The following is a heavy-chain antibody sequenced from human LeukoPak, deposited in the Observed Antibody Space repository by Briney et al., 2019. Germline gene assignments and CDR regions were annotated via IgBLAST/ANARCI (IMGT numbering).Heavy chain of an antibody. D-gene: IGHD6-19*01. Sequence: ASVKVSCKVSGYTLTELSMHWVRQAPGKGLEWMGGFDPEDGETIYAQKFQGRVTMTEDTSTDTAYMELSSLRSEDTAVYYCATDHGAVAPFDYWGQGTLVTVSS. V-gene: IGHV1-24*01. J-gene: IGHJ4*02. CDR2: FDPEDGET. CDR3: ATDHGAVAPFDY. CDR1: GYTLTELS.